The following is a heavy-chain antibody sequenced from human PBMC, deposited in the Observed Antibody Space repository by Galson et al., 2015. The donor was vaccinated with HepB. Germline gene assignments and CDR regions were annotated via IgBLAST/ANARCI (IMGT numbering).Heavy chain of an antibody. CDR3: ATDPSPEGRYYFDY. V-gene: IGHV1-69*01. Sequence: CKASGGTFNNYAITWVRQAPGQCLEWMGGIIPLFGAANYAQKFQGRVTITADESTGTAYMELSSLRSEDTAVYYCATDPSPEGRYYFDYWGQGTLVTVSS. J-gene: IGHJ4*02. CDR1: GGTFNNYA. CDR2: IIPLFGAA. D-gene: IGHD2-2*01.